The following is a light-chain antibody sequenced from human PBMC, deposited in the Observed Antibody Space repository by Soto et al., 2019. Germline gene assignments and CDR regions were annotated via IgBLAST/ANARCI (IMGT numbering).Light chain of an antibody. V-gene: IGKV3-15*01. J-gene: IGKJ1*01. CDR3: QQYGSSPGT. CDR2: GAY. Sequence: EIVLTQSPVTLSVSPGESATLSCRASQSVSTNLAWYQQKPGQAPRLLIYGAYTRATAVPDRFSGSGSGTDFTLTISSLQSEDFAVYYCQQYGSSPGTFGQGTKVDFK. CDR1: QSVSTN.